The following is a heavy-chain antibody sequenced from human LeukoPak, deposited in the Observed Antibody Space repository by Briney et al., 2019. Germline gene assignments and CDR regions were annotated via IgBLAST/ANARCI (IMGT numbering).Heavy chain of an antibody. CDR1: GGSFSGYY. D-gene: IGHD3-22*01. V-gene: IGHV4-34*01. CDR3: ATGPDYYDSSSYYSHY. Sequence: SETLSLTCAVYGGSFSGYYWSWIRQPPGKGLEWIGEITQRGSTKYNPSLKSRVTMSVDTSKNQFSLRLSSVTPADTAVYYCATGPDYYDSSSYYSHYWGRGTLVTVSS. J-gene: IGHJ4*02. CDR2: ITQRGST.